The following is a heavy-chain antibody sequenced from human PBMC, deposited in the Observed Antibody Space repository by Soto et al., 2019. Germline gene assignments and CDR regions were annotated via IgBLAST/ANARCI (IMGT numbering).Heavy chain of an antibody. CDR3: ARREIQGPIDY. CDR2: IYYSGTT. Sequence: SETLALACAVSGYSISSWNWWGWIRQPPGKGLEWIGYIYYSGTTYYNPSLKSRVTMSVDTSKNQFSLKLTSVTAVDTAVYYCARREIQGPIDYWGQGTLVTVS. D-gene: IGHD1-26*01. V-gene: IGHV4-28*01. CDR1: GYSISSWNW. J-gene: IGHJ4*02.